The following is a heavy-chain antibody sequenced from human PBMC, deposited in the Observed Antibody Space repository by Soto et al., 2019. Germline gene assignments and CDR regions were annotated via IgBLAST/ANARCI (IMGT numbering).Heavy chain of an antibody. CDR1: GFTFSSYS. CDR3: ARDTGCATYYYGMDV. J-gene: IGHJ6*02. Sequence: EVQLVESGGGLVKPGGSLRLSCAASGFTFSSYSMNWVRQAPGKGLEWVSSISSSSSYIYYADSVKGRFTISRDNAKNSLYLQMNSLRAEDTAVYYCARDTGCATYYYGMDVWGQGTTVTVSS. D-gene: IGHD4-4*01. V-gene: IGHV3-21*01. CDR2: ISSSSSYI.